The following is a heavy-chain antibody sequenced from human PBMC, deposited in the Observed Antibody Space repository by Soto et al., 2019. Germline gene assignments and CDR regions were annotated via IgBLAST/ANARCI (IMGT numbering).Heavy chain of an antibody. CDR1: GYTLTELS. CDR3: ATVHYDSSSWYDAYYYGMDV. J-gene: IGHJ6*02. Sequence: ASVKVSCKVSGYTLTELSMHWVRQAPGKGLEWMGSFDPEDGETIYAQKLQGRVTMTEDTSTDTAYMELSSLRSEDAAVYYCATVHYDSSSWYDAYYYGMDVWGQGTTVTVSS. V-gene: IGHV1-24*01. CDR2: FDPEDGET. D-gene: IGHD6-13*01.